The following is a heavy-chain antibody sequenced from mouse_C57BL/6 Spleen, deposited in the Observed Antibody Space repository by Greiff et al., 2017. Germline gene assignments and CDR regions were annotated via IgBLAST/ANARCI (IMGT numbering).Heavy chain of an antibody. V-gene: IGHV2-2*01. CDR3: ARKGDYGNYPNYYAMDY. CDR1: GFSLTSYG. D-gene: IGHD2-1*01. Sequence: VQRVESGPGLVQPSQSLSITCTVSGFSLTSYGVHWVRQSPGKGLEWLGVIWRGGSTDYNAAFISRLSINKDNSKSQVFFKMNSLQADDTAIYYWARKGDYGNYPNYYAMDYWGQGTSVTVSS. CDR2: IWRGGST. J-gene: IGHJ4*01.